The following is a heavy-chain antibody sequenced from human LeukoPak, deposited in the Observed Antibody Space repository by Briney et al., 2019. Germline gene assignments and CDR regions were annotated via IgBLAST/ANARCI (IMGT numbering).Heavy chain of an antibody. Sequence: GGSLRLSCAASGFAFSSYEMNWVRQAPEKGLEGVSYISSSGSTIYYADSVKGRFTISRDNAKNSLYLQMNRLRAEDTSDYYFAREGYYYYYMDVGGKGSTVTVSS. J-gene: IGHJ6*03. CDR1: GFAFSSYE. CDR3: AREGYYYYYMDV. CDR2: ISSSGSTI. V-gene: IGHV3-48*03.